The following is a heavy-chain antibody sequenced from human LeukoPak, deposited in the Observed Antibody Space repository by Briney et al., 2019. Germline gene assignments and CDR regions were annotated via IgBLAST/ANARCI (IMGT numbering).Heavy chain of an antibody. CDR3: AREALGAGSGSYYNAAFDI. J-gene: IGHJ3*02. Sequence: GGSLRLSCAASGFTFSSYSMNWVRQAPGKGLEWVSSISSSSSYIYYADSVKGRFTIFRDNAKNSLYLQMNSLRAEDTAVYYCAREALGAGSGSYYNAAFDIWGQGTMVTVSS. CDR2: ISSSSSYI. CDR1: GFTFSSYS. V-gene: IGHV3-21*01. D-gene: IGHD3-10*01.